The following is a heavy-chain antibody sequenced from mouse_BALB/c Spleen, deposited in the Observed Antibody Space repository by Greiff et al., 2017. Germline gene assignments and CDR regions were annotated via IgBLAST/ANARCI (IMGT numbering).Heavy chain of an antibody. Sequence: EVQGVESGGGLVQPGGSRKLSCAASGFTFSSFGMHWVRQAPEKGLEWVAYISSGSSTIYYADTVKGRFTISRDNPKNTLFLQMTSLRSEDTAMYYCARSHYYGSSGTLAYWGQGTLVTVSA. CDR2: ISSGSSTI. D-gene: IGHD1-1*01. V-gene: IGHV5-17*02. CDR3: ARSHYYGSSGTLAY. J-gene: IGHJ3*01. CDR1: GFTFSSFG.